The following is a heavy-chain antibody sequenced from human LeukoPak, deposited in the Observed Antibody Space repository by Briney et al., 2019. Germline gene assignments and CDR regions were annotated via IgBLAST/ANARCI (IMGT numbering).Heavy chain of an antibody. CDR1: GFTFSTYW. CDR3: AKEVIVGVSFDC. D-gene: IGHD1-26*01. J-gene: IGHJ4*02. Sequence: PGGSLRLSCAASGFTFSTYWMSWVRQAPGKGLEWVANIKQDGSVKYYVDSVKGRFTISRDNAKNSLYLQMNSLRAEDTAVYYCAKEVIVGVSFDCWGQGTLVTVSS. CDR2: IKQDGSVK. V-gene: IGHV3-7*01.